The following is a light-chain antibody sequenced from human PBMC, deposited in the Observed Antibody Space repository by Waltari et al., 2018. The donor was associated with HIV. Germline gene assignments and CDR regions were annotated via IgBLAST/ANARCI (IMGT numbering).Light chain of an antibody. CDR3: SSYAGSNNLI. J-gene: IGLJ2*01. CDR2: EVT. CDR1: SNGVYGYNY. V-gene: IGLV2-8*01. Sequence: QSALTQPPSASGSPGQSVTISCTGPSNGVYGYNYVSWYQHHPGKAPKLIIYEVTKRPSGVPGRFSGSNSDNTASLTVSGLQAEDEADYFCSSYAGSNNLIFGGGTKLTVL.